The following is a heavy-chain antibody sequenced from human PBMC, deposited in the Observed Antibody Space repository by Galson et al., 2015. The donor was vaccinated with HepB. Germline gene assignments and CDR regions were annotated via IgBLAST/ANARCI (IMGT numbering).Heavy chain of an antibody. CDR3: ARDPSYGGNEEAFDI. V-gene: IGHV4-59*01. CDR2: IYYSGST. J-gene: IGHJ3*02. CDR1: GGSISSYY. Sequence: ETLSLTCTVPGGSISSYYWSWIRQPPGKGLEWIGYIYYSGSTNYNPSLNSRVTISVDTSKNQFSLKLSSVTAADTAMYYCARDPSYGGNEEAFDIWGQGTMVTVSS. D-gene: IGHD4-23*01.